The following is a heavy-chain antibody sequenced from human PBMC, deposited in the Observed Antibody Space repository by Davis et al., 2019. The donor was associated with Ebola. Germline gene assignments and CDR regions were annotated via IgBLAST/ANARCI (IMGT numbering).Heavy chain of an antibody. CDR3: ARDRFFAFDF. CDR1: GFVFSDFS. CDR2: ITKRSDAI. D-gene: IGHD3/OR15-3a*01. Sequence: GESLKISCAASGFVFSDFSMNWVRQAPGKGLEWITYITKRSDAIHYADSVKGRFTVSRDNAKNSVFLQMSSLRDEDSAVYYCARDRFFAFDFWSQGVHVSVSS. J-gene: IGHJ4*02. V-gene: IGHV3-48*02.